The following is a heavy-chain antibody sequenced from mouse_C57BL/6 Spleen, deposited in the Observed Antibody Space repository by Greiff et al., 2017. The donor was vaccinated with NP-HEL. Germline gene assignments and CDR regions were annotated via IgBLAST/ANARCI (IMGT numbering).Heavy chain of an antibody. CDR2: ISDGGSYT. J-gene: IGHJ3*01. Sequence: EVKLVESGGGLVKPGGSLKLSCAASGFTFSSYAMSWVRQTPEKRLEWVATISDGGSYTYYPDNVKGRFTISRDNAKNNLYLQMSHLKSEDTAMYYCARDRGGNYWFAYWGQGTLVTVSA. V-gene: IGHV5-4*01. CDR3: ARDRGGNYWFAY. D-gene: IGHD2-1*01. CDR1: GFTFSSYA.